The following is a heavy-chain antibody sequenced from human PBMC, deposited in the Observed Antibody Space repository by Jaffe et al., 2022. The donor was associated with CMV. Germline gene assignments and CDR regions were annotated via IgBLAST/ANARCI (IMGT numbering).Heavy chain of an antibody. Sequence: EVQLVQSGAEVKKPGESLRISCKGSGYSFTSYWISWVRQMPGKGLEWMGRIDPSDSYTNYSPSFQGHVTISADKSISTAYLQWSSLKASDTAMYYCARHPYYYDSSGYYPPSDYWGQGTLVTVSS. CDR2: IDPSDSYT. CDR3: ARHPYYYDSSGYYPPSDY. CDR1: GYSFTSYW. V-gene: IGHV5-10-1*03. D-gene: IGHD3-22*01. J-gene: IGHJ4*02.